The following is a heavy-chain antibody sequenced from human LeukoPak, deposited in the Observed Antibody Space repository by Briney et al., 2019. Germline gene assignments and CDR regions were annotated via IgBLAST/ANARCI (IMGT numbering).Heavy chain of an antibody. D-gene: IGHD2-2*01. J-gene: IGHJ6*02. CDR2: MNPNSGNT. CDR1: GYTFTSYD. CDR3: ARDAHLVYYYYGMDV. Sequence: GASVKVSCKASGYTFTSYDINWVRQATGQGLEWMGWMNPNSGNTGYAQKFQGRVTMTRNPSISTAYMELSSLRSEDTAVYYCARDAHLVYYYYGMDVWGQGTTVTVSS. V-gene: IGHV1-8*01.